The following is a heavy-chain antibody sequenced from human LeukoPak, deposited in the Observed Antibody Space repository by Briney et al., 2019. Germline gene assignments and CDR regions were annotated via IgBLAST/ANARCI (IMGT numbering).Heavy chain of an antibody. CDR1: GFTFSSFA. Sequence: PGGSLRLSCAASGFTFSSFAMSWVRQAPGKGLEWVSSISEGGTFYPDSVRGRFSISRDNSKNTLFLQMNSLRADDTAMYYCARDLPGSGWAFHFWGQGTLVTVPS. D-gene: IGHD6-19*01. CDR3: ARDLPGSGWAFHF. J-gene: IGHJ4*02. CDR2: ISEGGT. V-gene: IGHV3-23*01.